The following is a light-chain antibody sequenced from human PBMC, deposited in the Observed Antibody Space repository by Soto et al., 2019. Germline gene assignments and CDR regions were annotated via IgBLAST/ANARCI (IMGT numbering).Light chain of an antibody. Sequence: SYELTQPPSVSVAPGQTARITCGGNNIGSKSVHWYQQKPGQAPVLVVYDDSDRPSGIPERFSGSSSGNTVTLTISRVEAGDEADYYCQVWDSSSDHPVFGGGTKLTVL. CDR1: NIGSKS. CDR3: QVWDSSSDHPV. J-gene: IGLJ3*02. V-gene: IGLV3-21*02. CDR2: DDS.